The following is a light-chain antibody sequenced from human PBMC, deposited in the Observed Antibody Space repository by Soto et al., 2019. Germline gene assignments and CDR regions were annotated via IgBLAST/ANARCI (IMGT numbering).Light chain of an antibody. V-gene: IGKV3-11*01. J-gene: IGKJ4*01. CDR3: QQRSNWLT. CDR1: QSVSSY. CDR2: DAS. Sequence: EIVLTQSPATLSLSPGERATLSCRASQSVSSYLAWYQQKPGQAPRLLIYDASNRATGIPARFRGSGSGTDFTLTISSLEPEECAVYYCQQRSNWLTFGGGTKVEIK.